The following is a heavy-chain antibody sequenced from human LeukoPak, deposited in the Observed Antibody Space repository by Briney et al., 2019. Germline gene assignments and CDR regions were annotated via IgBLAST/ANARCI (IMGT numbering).Heavy chain of an antibody. Sequence: PSETLSLTCTVSGGSISSYYWSWIRPPPGKGLEWIGYIYYSGSTNYHPSLKSRANISVDTSKNQFSLKLSSVTAAVTAVYYCARLHYDFWSGSAANWFDPWGQGTLVTVSS. CDR3: ARLHYDFWSGSAANWFDP. V-gene: IGHV4-59*08. CDR2: IYYSGST. CDR1: GGSISSYY. J-gene: IGHJ5*02. D-gene: IGHD3-3*01.